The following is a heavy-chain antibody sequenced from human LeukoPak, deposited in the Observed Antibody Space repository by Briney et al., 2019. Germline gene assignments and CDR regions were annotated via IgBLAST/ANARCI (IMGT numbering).Heavy chain of an antibody. D-gene: IGHD1-26*01. Sequence: PGGSLRLSCAASGFTFSSYEMNWVRQAPGQGLEWVSYISSSGRTIYYADSVKGRFTISRDNAKNSLYLQMSSLRVEDTAVYYCARDFSVGGMDVWGQGTTVTVSS. J-gene: IGHJ6*02. V-gene: IGHV3-48*03. CDR3: ARDFSVGGMDV. CDR1: GFTFSSYE. CDR2: ISSSGRTI.